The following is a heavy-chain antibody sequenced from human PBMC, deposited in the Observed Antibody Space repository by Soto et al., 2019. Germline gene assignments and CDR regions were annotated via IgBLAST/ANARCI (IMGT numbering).Heavy chain of an antibody. D-gene: IGHD1-20*01. Sequence: GESLKISCKGSGYSFTNYWIGWVRQMPGKGLEWMGIIYPGDSDTRYSPSFQGQVTISADKSISTAYLQWSSLKASDTAMYYCARHPQYNWNGGYYMDVWGKGTTVTVSS. CDR3: ARHPQYNWNGGYYMDV. CDR2: IYPGDSDT. CDR1: GYSFTNYW. J-gene: IGHJ6*03. V-gene: IGHV5-51*01.